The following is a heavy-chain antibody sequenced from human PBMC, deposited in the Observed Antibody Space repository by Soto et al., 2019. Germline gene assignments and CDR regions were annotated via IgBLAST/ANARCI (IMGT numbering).Heavy chain of an antibody. Sequence: QVQLVESGGGVVQPGRSLRLSCAASGFTFSSYGMHWVRQAPGKGLEWVAVISYDGRNKYYADSVKGRFTISRDNSKNTLYLQMNSLRAEDTAVYYCAKDQRYSSGGYPGNSYYYGMDVWGQGTTVTVSS. V-gene: IGHV3-30*18. D-gene: IGHD6-13*01. J-gene: IGHJ6*02. CDR3: AKDQRYSSGGYPGNSYYYGMDV. CDR2: ISYDGRNK. CDR1: GFTFSSYG.